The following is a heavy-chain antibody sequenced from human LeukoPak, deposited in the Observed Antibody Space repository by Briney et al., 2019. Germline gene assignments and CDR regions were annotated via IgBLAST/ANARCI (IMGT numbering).Heavy chain of an antibody. CDR1: GFTLSGYW. V-gene: IGHV3-74*01. CDR3: AIGGSRIVVVPTYYFDY. J-gene: IGHJ4*02. D-gene: IGHD3-22*01. Sequence: GGSLRLSCAGSGFTLSGYWMHWVRQVPGEGLVWVAHSDNDGTGTAYADSVKGRFTVSRDNSKNTLYLQMNSLRAEDTAVYYCAIGGSRIVVVPTYYFDYWGQGTLVTVSS. CDR2: SDNDGTGT.